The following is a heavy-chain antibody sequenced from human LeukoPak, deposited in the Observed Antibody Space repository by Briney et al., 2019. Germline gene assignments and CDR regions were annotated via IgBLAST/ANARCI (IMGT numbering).Heavy chain of an antibody. CDR2: SYYSGST. D-gene: IGHD6-13*01. J-gene: IGHJ2*01. CDR1: GGSIRSYY. CDR3: ARVYYSNSYDYWYFDL. Sequence: PSETLSLTCTVSGGSIRSYYWSWIRQPPRKGLEWIGYSYYSGSTNYNPSLKTRVTISVDTHKNQFSLKLSSVTAADTAVYYCARVYYSNSYDYWYFDLWGRGTLVTVSS. V-gene: IGHV4-59*01.